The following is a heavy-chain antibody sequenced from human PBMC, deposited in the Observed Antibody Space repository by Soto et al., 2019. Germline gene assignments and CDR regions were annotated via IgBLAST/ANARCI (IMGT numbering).Heavy chain of an antibody. D-gene: IGHD2-15*01. CDR2: SYYSGST. V-gene: IGHV4-59*01. CDR1: GGSISSYY. Sequence: SETLSLTCTVSGGSISSYYWSWIRQPPGKGLEWIGYSYYSGSTNYNPSLKSRVTISFDASKNEISLQVRSATAADAAVYYCARDLKEYCSDGKCNWLDPWGQGTLVTVS. CDR3: ARDLKEYCSDGKCNWLDP. J-gene: IGHJ5*02.